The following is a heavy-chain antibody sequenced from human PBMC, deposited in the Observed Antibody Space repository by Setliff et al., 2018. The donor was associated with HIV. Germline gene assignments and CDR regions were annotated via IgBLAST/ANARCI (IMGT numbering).Heavy chain of an antibody. V-gene: IGHV1-2*02. CDR3: ARDLVVVAPYYCFDP. D-gene: IGHD2-15*01. CDR2: ITPNSGDI. J-gene: IGHJ5*02. Sequence: ASVKVSCKASGYSLTDFYIHWVRQAPGQGLEWMGWITPNSGDIRYAQRFQGRVTMTRDTSTNTAYMELNSLTSDDTAVYYCARDLVVVAPYYCFDPWGQGTLVTVSS. CDR1: GYSLTDFY.